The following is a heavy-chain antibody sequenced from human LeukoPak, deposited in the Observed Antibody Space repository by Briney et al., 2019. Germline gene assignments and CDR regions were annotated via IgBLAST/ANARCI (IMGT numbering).Heavy chain of an antibody. J-gene: IGHJ6*02. CDR2: IYTSGST. D-gene: IGHD3-16*02. V-gene: IGHV4-4*07. Sequence: SETLSLTCTVSGGSISSYYWSWIRQPAGKGLEWIGRIYTSGSTNYNPSLKSRVTMSVDTSKNQFSLKLSSVTAADTAVYYCARDRALVYYYYSYGMDVWGQGTTVTVSS. CDR1: GGSISSYY. CDR3: ARDRALVYYYYSYGMDV.